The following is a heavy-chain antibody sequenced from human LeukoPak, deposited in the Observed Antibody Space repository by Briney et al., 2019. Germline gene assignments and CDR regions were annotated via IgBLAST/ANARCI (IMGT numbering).Heavy chain of an antibody. CDR3: ATSLLYYYGSGSYYKY. V-gene: IGHV7-4-1*02. CDR1: GYTFTSYA. CDR2: INTNTENP. Sequence: ASVTVSCKASGYTFTSYAMNWVRQAPGQGLEWMGWINTNTENPTYAQGFTGRFVFSLDTSVSTAYLQISSLKAEDTAVYYCATSLLYYYGSGSYYKYWGQGTLVTVSS. D-gene: IGHD3-10*01. J-gene: IGHJ4*02.